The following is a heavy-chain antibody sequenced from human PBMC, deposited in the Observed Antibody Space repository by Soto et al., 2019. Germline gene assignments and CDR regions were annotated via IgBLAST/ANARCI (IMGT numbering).Heavy chain of an antibody. V-gene: IGHV4-34*01. CDR3: ARGIFPYYYGSGSYYKLTGNFDY. J-gene: IGHJ4*02. CDR1: GGSFSGYY. D-gene: IGHD3-10*01. CDR2: INHSGST. Sequence: QVQLQQWGAGLLKPSETLSLTCAVYGGSFSGYYWSWIRQPPGKGLEWIGEINHSGSTNYNPSLKSRVTISVDTSKSQFSLKLSSVTAADTAVYYCARGIFPYYYGSGSYYKLTGNFDYWGQGTLVTVSS.